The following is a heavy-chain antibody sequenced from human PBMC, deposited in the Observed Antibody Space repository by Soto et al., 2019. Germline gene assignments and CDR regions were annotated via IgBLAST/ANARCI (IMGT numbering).Heavy chain of an antibody. J-gene: IGHJ4*02. Sequence: KPSETLSLTCAVSGGSISSSNWWSWARQPPGKGLEWIGEIYHSGSTNYNPSLKSRVTISVDKSKNQFSLKLSSVTAADTAVYYCASVGTSSSSCWDYWAQGTLVTVSS. V-gene: IGHV4-4*02. D-gene: IGHD6-6*01. CDR3: ASVGTSSSSCWDY. CDR1: GGSISSSNW. CDR2: IYHSGST.